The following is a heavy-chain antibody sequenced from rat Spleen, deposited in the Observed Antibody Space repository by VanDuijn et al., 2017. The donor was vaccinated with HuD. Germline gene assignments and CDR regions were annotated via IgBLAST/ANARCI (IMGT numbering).Heavy chain of an antibody. D-gene: IGHD1-9*01. V-gene: IGHV5-29*01. Sequence: EVQLVESGGDLVQPGRSLKFSCAASGFTFRNYDMAWVRQAPTTGLEGVATISYGDSSGHSGTYYRDSVRGRFTISRDDAKSTLSLQMDSLRSEDTATYYCARRHYGYTDYFDYWGQGVMVTVSS. CDR2: ISYGDSSGHSGT. CDR1: GFTFRNYD. J-gene: IGHJ2*01. CDR3: ARRHYGYTDYFDY.